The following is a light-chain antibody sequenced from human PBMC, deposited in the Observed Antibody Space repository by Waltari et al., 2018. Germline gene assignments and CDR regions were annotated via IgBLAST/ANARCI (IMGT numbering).Light chain of an antibody. V-gene: IGKV1-16*01. CDR2: KAS. CDR1: QVISNN. CDR3: QHGYGTPYS. J-gene: IGKJ2*03. Sequence: DIQMTQSPSSLSASVGERVTIICQASQVISNNLAWYQQKPGKVPRLLIYKASTLQSGVPSRFSGSGSGTDFTLTISSLQPEDFATYYCQHGYGTPYSFGQGTKVEIK.